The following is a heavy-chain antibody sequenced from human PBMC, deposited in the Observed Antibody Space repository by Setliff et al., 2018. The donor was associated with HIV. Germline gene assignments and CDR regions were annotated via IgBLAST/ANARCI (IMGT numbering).Heavy chain of an antibody. CDR1: GFTFSDYY. J-gene: IGHJ6*03. V-gene: IGHV1-2*02. CDR2: VRPYNADK. Sequence: ASVKVSCKATGFTFSDYYMHWVRQAPGQGLEWMGWVRPYNADKNYAQKFQGRVTMTSDTSISTAYLELSGLTSDDTAIYYCARDRAYCSSGSCYRPLVYYFYYMDVWGTGTTVTVSS. D-gene: IGHD2-15*01. CDR3: ARDRAYCSSGSCYRPLVYYFYYMDV.